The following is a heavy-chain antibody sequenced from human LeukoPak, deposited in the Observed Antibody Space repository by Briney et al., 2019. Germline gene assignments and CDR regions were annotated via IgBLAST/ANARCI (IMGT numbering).Heavy chain of an antibody. CDR2: ISSSSSYI. J-gene: IGHJ4*02. D-gene: IGHD3-22*01. CDR3: ARDQAENGSSGYYYVNDY. Sequence: GGSLRLSCAPSVFTFRSYSMNWVRQAPGRGLEWVSSISSSSSYIYYADSVKGRFTISRDNAKNSLYLQMNSLRAKDTAVYYWARDQAENGSSGYYYVNDYWGQGTLVTVSS. CDR1: VFTFRSYS. V-gene: IGHV3-21*01.